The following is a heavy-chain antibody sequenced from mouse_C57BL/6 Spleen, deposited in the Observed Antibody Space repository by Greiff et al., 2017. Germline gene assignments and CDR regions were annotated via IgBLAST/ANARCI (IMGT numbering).Heavy chain of an antibody. J-gene: IGHJ3*01. CDR3: TRVYGSSY. V-gene: IGHV14-4*01. CDR2: IDPENGDT. D-gene: IGHD1-1*01. Sequence: VQLKQSGAELVRPGASVKLSCTASGFNIKDDYMHWVKQRPEQGLEWIGWIDPENGDTEYASKFQGKATITADTSSNTAYLQLSSLTSEDTAVYYCTRVYGSSYWGQGTLVTVSA. CDR1: GFNIKDDY.